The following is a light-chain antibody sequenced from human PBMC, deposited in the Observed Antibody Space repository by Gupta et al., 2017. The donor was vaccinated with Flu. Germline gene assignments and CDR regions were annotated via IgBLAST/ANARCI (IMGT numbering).Light chain of an antibody. Sequence: DRVTITCRAVQGISSRLAWYQQKPGRAPTLLIYAASTLQSGVPSRFSGSRSGTEFTLTISSLQPADFAAYYCHQLNGYPRTFGQGTKLEIK. CDR1: QGISSR. J-gene: IGKJ2*01. CDR3: HQLNGYPRT. CDR2: AAS. V-gene: IGKV1-9*01.